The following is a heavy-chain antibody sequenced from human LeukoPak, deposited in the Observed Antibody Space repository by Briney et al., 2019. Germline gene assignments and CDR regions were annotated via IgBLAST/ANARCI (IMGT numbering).Heavy chain of an antibody. D-gene: IGHD3-9*01. CDR1: GGSISSYY. CDR3: ARHENTLTGYPLDY. CDR2: IYYRGST. V-gene: IGHV4-59*08. J-gene: IGHJ4*02. Sequence: PSETLSLTCTLSGGSISSYYWSWIRQPPGKGLEWIGYIYYRGSTNYNPSLKSRVTISVDTSNNQFSLRLSSVTAADTAVYYCARHENTLTGYPLDYWGQGTLVTVSS.